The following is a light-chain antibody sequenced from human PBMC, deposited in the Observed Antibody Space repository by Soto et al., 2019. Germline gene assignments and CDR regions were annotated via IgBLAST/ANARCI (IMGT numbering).Light chain of an antibody. CDR3: ASYTSSTTRV. J-gene: IGLJ1*01. Sequence: QSALAQPASVSGSPGQSITISCTGSSSDVGGYNYVSWYQHQPGKAPKLMIYEVNNRPSGVSNRFSGSKSGNTASLTISGLRAEDEADYYCASYTSSTTRVFGTGTKVTVL. V-gene: IGLV2-14*01. CDR1: SSDVGGYNY. CDR2: EVN.